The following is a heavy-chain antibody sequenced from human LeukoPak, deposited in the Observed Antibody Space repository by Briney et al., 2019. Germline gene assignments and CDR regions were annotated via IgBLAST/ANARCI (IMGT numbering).Heavy chain of an antibody. CDR3: ARVPRRGTMTVSVTTPDY. V-gene: IGHV3-30*04. D-gene: IGHD3-22*01. Sequence: GGSLRLSCAASGFAFSSYAMHWVRQAPGKGLEWLAVVSAHGVDKFYADSVKGRFTISKDNAKNSLYLQMNSLRAEDTAVYYCARVPRRGTMTVSVTTPDYWGHRTLVTASS. CDR1: GFAFSSYA. CDR2: VSAHGVDK. J-gene: IGHJ4*01.